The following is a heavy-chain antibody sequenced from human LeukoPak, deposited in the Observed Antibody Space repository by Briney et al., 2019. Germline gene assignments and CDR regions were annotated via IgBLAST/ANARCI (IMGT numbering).Heavy chain of an antibody. CDR1: GSFSTSYW. CDR3: ARLSGYCSSTSCYRLNWFDP. J-gene: IGHJ5*02. CDR2: IYPGDSDT. Sequence: GASLKISCKGSGSFSTSYWIGWVRPLPGKGLEWMGIIYPGDSDTRYSPSFQGQVTISADKSISTAYLQWSSLKASDTAMYYCARLSGYCSSTSCYRLNWFDPWGQGTLVTVSS. D-gene: IGHD2-2*01. V-gene: IGHV5-51*01.